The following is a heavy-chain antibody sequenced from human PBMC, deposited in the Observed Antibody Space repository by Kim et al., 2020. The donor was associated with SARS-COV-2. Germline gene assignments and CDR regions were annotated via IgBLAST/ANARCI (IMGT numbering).Heavy chain of an antibody. CDR3: VKGNGWFFDY. J-gene: IGHJ4*02. CDR2: IKQDGSEK. CDR1: GFTFTSCW. V-gene: IGHV3-7*01. Sequence: GGSLRLSCAASGFTFTSCWMTWVRQAPGKGLEWVANIKQDGSEKYYVDSVKGRFTISRDNAKNSLYLQMNSLRAEDTAVYYCVKGNGWFFDYLGQGTLVT. D-gene: IGHD6-19*01.